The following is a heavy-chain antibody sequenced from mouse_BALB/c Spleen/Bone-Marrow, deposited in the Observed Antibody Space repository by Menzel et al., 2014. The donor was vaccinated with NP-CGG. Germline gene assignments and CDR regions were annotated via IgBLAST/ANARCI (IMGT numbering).Heavy chain of an antibody. D-gene: IGHD4-1*01. Sequence: EVQLQQSGAELVKPGASVKLSCTASGFNIKDTYMHWVKQRPEQGLEWIGRIDPANGNTKYDPKFQGKATITADTSSNTAYRQLSSLTSEDTAVYYCARWEYYAMDYWGQGTSVTGSS. CDR1: GFNIKDTY. J-gene: IGHJ4*01. V-gene: IGHV14-3*02. CDR2: IDPANGNT. CDR3: ARWEYYAMDY.